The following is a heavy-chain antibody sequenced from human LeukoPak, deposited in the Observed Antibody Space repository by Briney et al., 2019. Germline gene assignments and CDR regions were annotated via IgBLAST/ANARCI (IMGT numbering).Heavy chain of an antibody. CDR2: IDPSDSYT. CDR3: ARREGEGFDP. Sequence: GGSLQISCKGSGYIFTSYWISWVRQMPGKGLEWMGRIDPSDSYTNYSPSFQGHVTISADKSISTAYLQWSSLKASDTAMYYCARREGEGFDPWGQGTLVTVSS. CDR1: GYIFTSYW. V-gene: IGHV5-10-1*01. J-gene: IGHJ5*02. D-gene: IGHD3-16*01.